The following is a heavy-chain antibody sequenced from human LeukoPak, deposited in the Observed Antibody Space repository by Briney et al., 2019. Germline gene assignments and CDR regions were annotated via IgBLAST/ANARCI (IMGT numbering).Heavy chain of an antibody. V-gene: IGHV3-66*01. CDR2: FYPGGTT. CDR3: ARDALVPDGFDL. D-gene: IGHD6-13*01. CDR1: GFTVSSNY. J-gene: IGHJ3*01. Sequence: GGSLRLSCAASGFTVSSNYMIWVRQPPGMGLEWVSVFYPGGTTYYADSVKGRFSISRDNSKNIVSLQMNSLRAEDTAVYYCARDALVPDGFDLWGQGTMVTVSS.